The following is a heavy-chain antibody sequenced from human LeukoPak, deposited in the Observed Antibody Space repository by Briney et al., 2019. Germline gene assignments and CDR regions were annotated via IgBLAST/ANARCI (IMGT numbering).Heavy chain of an antibody. CDR3: ARDRRYSSSWANWFDP. CDR2: IYYSGST. J-gene: IGHJ5*02. Sequence: PSETLSLTCTVSGGSISSSSYYWGWIRQPPGKGLEWIGSIYYSGSTYYNPSLKSRVTISVDTSKNQFSLKLSSVTAADTAVYYCARDRRYSSSWANWFDPWGQGTLVTVSS. V-gene: IGHV4-39*07. D-gene: IGHD6-13*01. CDR1: GGSISSSSYY.